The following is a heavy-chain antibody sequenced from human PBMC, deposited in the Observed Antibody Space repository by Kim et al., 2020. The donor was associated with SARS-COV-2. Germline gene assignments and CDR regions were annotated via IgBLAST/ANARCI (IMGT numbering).Heavy chain of an antibody. D-gene: IGHD6-19*01. V-gene: IGHV5-51*01. Sequence: YSPSFQGQVTISADKSISTAYLQWSSLKASDTAMYYCASRSVAGQQFDYWGQGTLVTVSS. CDR3: ASRSVAGQQFDY. J-gene: IGHJ4*02.